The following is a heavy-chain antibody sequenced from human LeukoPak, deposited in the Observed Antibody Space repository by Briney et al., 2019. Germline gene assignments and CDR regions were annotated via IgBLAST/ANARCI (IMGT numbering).Heavy chain of an antibody. CDR1: GYTFTGYY. CDR3: ARDDGYSYGMNDY. D-gene: IGHD5-18*01. CDR2: INPNSGGT. Sequence: ASVKVSCKASGYTFTGYYMHWVRQAPAQGLEWMGWINPNSGGTNYAQKFQGRVTMTRDTSISTAYMELSRLRSDDTAVYYCARDDGYSYGMNDYWGQGTLVTVSS. J-gene: IGHJ4*02. V-gene: IGHV1-2*02.